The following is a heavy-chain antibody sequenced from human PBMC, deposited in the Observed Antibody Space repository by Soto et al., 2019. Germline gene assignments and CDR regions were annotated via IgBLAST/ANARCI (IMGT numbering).Heavy chain of an antibody. D-gene: IGHD1-20*01. CDR3: AKDMGLTGTTDGYFDY. Sequence: EVQLVESGGGLVQPGRSLRLSCAASGFTFDDYAMHWVRQAPGQGLELVSGIRWNSGSIGYADSVKGGFTISRANAKNSLYLQMNSLSAEDTALYYCAKDMGLTGTTDGYFDYWGQGTLVTVSS. CDR1: GFTFDDYA. CDR2: IRWNSGSI. J-gene: IGHJ4*02. V-gene: IGHV3-9*01.